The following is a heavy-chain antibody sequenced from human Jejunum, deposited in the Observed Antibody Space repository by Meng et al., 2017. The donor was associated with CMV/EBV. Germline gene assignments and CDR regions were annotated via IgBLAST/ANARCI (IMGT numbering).Heavy chain of an antibody. Sequence: HGGRQAPGQSLEWMGRSRSQADMGESDYAEKFQGRVTISRDRSIDTAYMEMTGLTSDDTAVYYCARDIITAGHTGSFLDLWGQGTLVTVSS. CDR3: ARDIITAGHTGSFLDL. D-gene: IGHD1-14*01. V-gene: IGHV1-2*06. CDR2: SRSQADMGES. J-gene: IGHJ4*02.